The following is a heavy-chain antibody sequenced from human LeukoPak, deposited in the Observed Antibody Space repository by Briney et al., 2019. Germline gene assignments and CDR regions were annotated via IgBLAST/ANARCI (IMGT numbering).Heavy chain of an antibody. CDR3: AREGPGGYAFDI. CDR2: ISYDGSDK. D-gene: IGHD1-14*01. CDR1: GFTFSTYD. J-gene: IGHJ3*02. Sequence: GGSLRLSCAASGFTFSTYDMHWVRQAPGKGLEWVAIISYDGSDKYYADSVRGRFTISRDNSKNTLYLQMNSLRAEDTAVYYCAREGPGGYAFDIWGQGTMVTVSS. V-gene: IGHV3-30*03.